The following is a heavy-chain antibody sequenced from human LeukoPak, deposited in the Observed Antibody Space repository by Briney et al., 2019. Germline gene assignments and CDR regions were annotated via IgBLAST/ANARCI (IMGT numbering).Heavy chain of an antibody. V-gene: IGHV4-59*01. CDR2: IYYSGST. Sequence: PSETLSLTCTVSGGSISSYYWSWIRQPPGKGLEWIGYIYYSGSTNYNPSLKSRVTISVDPSKNQFSLKLSSVTAADTAVYYCARGYDILTGYYPLGLGDWGQGTLVTVSS. CDR3: ARGYDILTGYYPLGLGD. CDR1: GGSISSYY. J-gene: IGHJ4*02. D-gene: IGHD3-9*01.